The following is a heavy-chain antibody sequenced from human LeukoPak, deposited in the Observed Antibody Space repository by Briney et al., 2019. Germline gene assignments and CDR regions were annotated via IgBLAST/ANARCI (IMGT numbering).Heavy chain of an antibody. J-gene: IGHJ4*02. D-gene: IGHD6-19*01. V-gene: IGHV3-21*01. CDR3: ARGLDIAVAGTSDY. CDR2: ISSSSSYI. CDR1: GFTFDDYA. Sequence: GGSLRLSCAASGFTFDDYAMHWVRQAPGKGLEWVSSISSSSSYIYYADSVKGRFTISRDNAKNSLYLQMNSLRAEDTAVYYCARGLDIAVAGTSDYWGQGTLVTVSS.